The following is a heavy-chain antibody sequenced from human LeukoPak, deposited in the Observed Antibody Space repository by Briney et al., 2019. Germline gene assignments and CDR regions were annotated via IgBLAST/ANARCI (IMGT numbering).Heavy chain of an antibody. D-gene: IGHD2-2*01. J-gene: IGHJ4*02. CDR2: VSGSGGTT. V-gene: IGHV3-23*01. Sequence: GGSLRLSCAASGFTFSTYVMSWVRQAPGKGLEWVSGVSGSGGTTYYADSVKGRFTISRDNSKNTLYSQMNSLRAEDTALYYCAKAFYTLGYRSSTSCFSPDYWGQGTLVTVSS. CDR1: GFTFSTYV. CDR3: AKAFYTLGYRSSTSCFSPDY.